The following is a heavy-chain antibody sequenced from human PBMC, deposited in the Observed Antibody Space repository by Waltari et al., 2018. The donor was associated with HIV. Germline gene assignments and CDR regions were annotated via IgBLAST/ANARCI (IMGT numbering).Heavy chain of an antibody. J-gene: IGHJ2*01. CDR3: ARAGIAAAGYNWYFDL. Sequence: QVQLVQSGAEVKKPGASVKVSCKASGYTFTSYAMHWVRQAPGQRLEWMGWINAGNGNTKYSQKFQGRVTITRDTSASTAYMELSSLRSEDTAVYYCARAGIAAAGYNWYFDLWGRGTLVTVSS. CDR1: GYTFTSYA. CDR2: INAGNGNT. D-gene: IGHD6-13*01. V-gene: IGHV1-3*01.